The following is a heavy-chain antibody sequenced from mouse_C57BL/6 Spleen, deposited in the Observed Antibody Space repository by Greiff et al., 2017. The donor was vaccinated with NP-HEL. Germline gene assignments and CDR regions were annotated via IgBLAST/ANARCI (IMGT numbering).Heavy chain of an antibody. CDR2: IHPNSGST. Sequence: QVQLQQPGAELVKPGASVKLSCKASGYTFTSYWMHWVTQRPGQGLEWIGMIHPNSGSTNYNEKFKSKATLTVDKSSSTAYMQLSSLTSEDSAVYYCARGPAGPCFDYWGQGTTRTVSS. J-gene: IGHJ2*01. CDR3: ARGPAGPCFDY. CDR1: GYTFTSYW. V-gene: IGHV1-64*01. D-gene: IGHD4-1*01.